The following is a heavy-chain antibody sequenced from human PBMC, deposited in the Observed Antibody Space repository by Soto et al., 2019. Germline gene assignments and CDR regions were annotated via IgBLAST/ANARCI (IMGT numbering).Heavy chain of an antibody. CDR3: ARVRTVNYYGMDV. CDR1: GFSFSNYW. CDR2: IKQDGSEI. J-gene: IGHJ6*02. V-gene: IGHV3-7*05. Sequence: EVQLVESGGGLVQPGGSLRLSCAASGFSFSNYWMRWVRQAPGKGLEWVANIKQDGSEIYYVDSVKGRFTISRDNAKNSLFLQMNSLRAEDTAVYYCARVRTVNYYGMDVWGQGTTVTVSS.